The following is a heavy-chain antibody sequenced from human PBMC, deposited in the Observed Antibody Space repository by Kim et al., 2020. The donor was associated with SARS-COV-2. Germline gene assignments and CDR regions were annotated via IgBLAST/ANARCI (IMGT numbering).Heavy chain of an antibody. CDR3: ASPIWAGVGRLFWVLGYCSGGSCPQDDY. CDR1: GFTFSSYA. D-gene: IGHD2-15*01. Sequence: GGSLRLSCAASGFTFSSYAMHWVRQAPGKGLEWVAVISYDGSNKYYADSVKGRFTISRDNSKNTLYLQMNSLRAEDTAVYYCASPIWAGVGRLFWVLGYCSGGSCPQDDYWGQGTLVTVSS. V-gene: IGHV3-30-3*01. J-gene: IGHJ4*02. CDR2: ISYDGSNK.